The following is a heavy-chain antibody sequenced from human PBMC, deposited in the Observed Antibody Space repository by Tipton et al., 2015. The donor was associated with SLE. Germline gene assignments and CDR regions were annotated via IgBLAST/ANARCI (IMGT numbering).Heavy chain of an antibody. V-gene: IGHV4-4*08. CDR1: GGSISSYY. CDR2: IYTSGST. D-gene: IGHD2-2*01. Sequence: TLSLTCTVSGGSISSYYWSWIRQPPGKGLEWIGYIYTSGSTNYNPSLTSRVTISVDTSKNQFSLKLSSVTAADTALYYCARRKWPLVHGGLFDPWGQGTLVTVSS. CDR3: ARRKWPLVHGGLFDP. J-gene: IGHJ5*02.